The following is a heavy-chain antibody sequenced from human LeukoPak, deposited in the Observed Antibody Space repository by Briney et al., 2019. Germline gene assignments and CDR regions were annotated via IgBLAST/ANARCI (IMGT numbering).Heavy chain of an antibody. CDR3: ARAYYGYYMDV. J-gene: IGHJ6*03. V-gene: IGHV3-23*01. CDR2: ISGSGAST. D-gene: IGHD3-10*01. CDR1: GFTFSSYA. Sequence: GGSLRLSCAASGFTFSSYAMSWVRQAPGKGLEWVSDISGSGASTYYADSVKGRFTISRDNSKNTLYLQMNSLRAEDTAVYYCARAYYGYYMDVWGKGTTVTISS.